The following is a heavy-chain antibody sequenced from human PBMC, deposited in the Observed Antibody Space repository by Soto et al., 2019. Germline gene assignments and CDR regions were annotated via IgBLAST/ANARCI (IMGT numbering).Heavy chain of an antibody. CDR3: SASLHY. V-gene: IGHV3-7*01. J-gene: IGHJ4*02. CDR2: IKQDGSEK. CDR1: GFTFSNYW. Sequence: PGGSLRLSCAASGFTFSNYWMDWVRQAPGKGLEWLANIKQDGSEKHYVDSVKGRFTISRDNAKNSLYLQMSSLTAEDSALYYCSASLHYWGQGTLVTVSS.